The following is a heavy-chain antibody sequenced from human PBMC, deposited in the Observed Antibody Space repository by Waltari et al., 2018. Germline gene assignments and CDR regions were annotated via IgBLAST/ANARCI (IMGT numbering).Heavy chain of an antibody. Sequence: QVQLVQSGAEVTKPGASVKVSCKASGYTFTSYDINWVRQATGQGLEWMGWMNPNSGNTGYAQKFQGRVTMTRNTSISTAYMELSSLRSEDTAVYYCARVATYYYGMDVWGQGTTVTVSS. D-gene: IGHD2-15*01. J-gene: IGHJ6*02. CDR2: MNPNSGNT. CDR3: ARVATYYYGMDV. V-gene: IGHV1-8*01. CDR1: GYTFTSYD.